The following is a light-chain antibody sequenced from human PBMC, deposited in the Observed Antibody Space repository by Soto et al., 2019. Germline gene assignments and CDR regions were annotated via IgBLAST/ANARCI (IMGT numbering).Light chain of an antibody. J-gene: IGKJ4*01. CDR2: DAS. V-gene: IGKV3-20*01. CDR3: EQYGTTPLP. CDR1: QSVANNY. Sequence: EIVLTQSPGTMSLSPGERATLSCRASQSVANNYLAWYQQKPGQAPRCLIYDASSRATGIPDRLSGTGSGTDFTLTISRLEPEDFAVYYCEQYGTTPLPFGVGNKVEIK.